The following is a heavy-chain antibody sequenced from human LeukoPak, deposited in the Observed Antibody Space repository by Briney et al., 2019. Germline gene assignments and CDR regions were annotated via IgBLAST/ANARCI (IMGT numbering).Heavy chain of an antibody. CDR1: GYTFTGYY. D-gene: IGHD3-3*01. CDR3: ARVYYDFWSGKTKGGAFDI. J-gene: IGHJ3*02. Sequence: VASVKVSCKASGYTFTGYYMHWVRQAPGQGLEWMGWINPDSGGTNYAQKFQGRVTMTRDTSISTAYMELSRLRSDDTAVYYCARVYYDFWSGKTKGGAFDIWGQGTMVTVSS. V-gene: IGHV1-2*02. CDR2: INPDSGGT.